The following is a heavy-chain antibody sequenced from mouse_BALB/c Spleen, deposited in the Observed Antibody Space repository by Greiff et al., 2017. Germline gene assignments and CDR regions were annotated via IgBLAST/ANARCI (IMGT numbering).Heavy chain of an antibody. V-gene: IGHV5-12-1*01. J-gene: IGHJ2*01. CDR3: ARQGYYGDFDY. CDR2: ISSGGGST. D-gene: IGHD1-1*02. Sequence: EVMLVESGGGLVKPGGSLKLSCAASGFAFSSYDMSWVRQTPEKRLEWVAYISSGGGSTYYPDTVKGRFTISRDNAKNTLYLQMSSLKSEDTAMYYCARQGYYGDFDYWGQGTTLTVSS. CDR1: GFAFSSYD.